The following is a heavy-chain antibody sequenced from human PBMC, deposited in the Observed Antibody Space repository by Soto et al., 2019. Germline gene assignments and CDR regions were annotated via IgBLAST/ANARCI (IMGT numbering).Heavy chain of an antibody. Sequence: VQLVQSGAEVKKPGASVKVSCKASGYTFINYGFNWVRQAPGQGLEWMGWISAYNGNTDLAQKFQGRVTMTTDTYTSTAYMELRSLRSDDTAVYFCARGADYIQDAFDIWGQGTMVSVSS. CDR3: ARGADYIQDAFDI. V-gene: IGHV1-18*01. CDR2: ISAYNGNT. J-gene: IGHJ3*02. D-gene: IGHD4-4*01. CDR1: GYTFINYG.